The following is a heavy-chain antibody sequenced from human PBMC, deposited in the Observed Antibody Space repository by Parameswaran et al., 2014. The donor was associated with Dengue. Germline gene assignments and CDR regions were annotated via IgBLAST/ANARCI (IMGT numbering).Heavy chain of an antibody. J-gene: IGHJ6*03. CDR2: INPSGGST. Sequence: WVRQAPGQGLEWMGIINPSGGSTSYAQKFQGRVTMTRDTSTSTVYMELSSLRSEDTAVYYCARGSAAYYYYMDVWGKGTTVTVSS. CDR3: ARGSAAYYYYMDV. V-gene: IGHV1-46*01.